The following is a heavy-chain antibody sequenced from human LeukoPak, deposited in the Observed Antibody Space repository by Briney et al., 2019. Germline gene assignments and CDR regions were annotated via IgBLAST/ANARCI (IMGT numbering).Heavy chain of an antibody. Sequence: GASVKVSCRASGYTFTTYDLNWVRQATGPGLEWMGWMNPNSGNTGYAQKFQGSVTMTRNISITTAYMELSNLTSEDTAVYYCARRIRGAPTDYWGQGTLVTVSS. D-gene: IGHD3-10*01. CDR3: ARRIRGAPTDY. CDR1: GYTFTTYD. V-gene: IGHV1-8*01. CDR2: MNPNSGNT. J-gene: IGHJ4*02.